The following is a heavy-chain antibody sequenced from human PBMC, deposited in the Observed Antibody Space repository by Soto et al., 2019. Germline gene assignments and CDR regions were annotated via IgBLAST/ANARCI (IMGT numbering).Heavy chain of an antibody. J-gene: IGHJ5*02. D-gene: IGHD1-20*01. Sequence: SETPSLTCTVSGGSISSYYWSWIRQPAGKGLEWIGRIYASGSTNYNPSLNSRVTMSVDTSKNQFSLKLSSVTAADTAVYYCARDRAVTGNDNWFDPWGQGTLVTVSS. CDR3: ARDRAVTGNDNWFDP. V-gene: IGHV4-4*07. CDR1: GGSISSYY. CDR2: IYASGST.